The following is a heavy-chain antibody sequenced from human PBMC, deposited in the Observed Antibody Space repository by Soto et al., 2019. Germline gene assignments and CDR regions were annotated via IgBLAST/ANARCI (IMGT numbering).Heavy chain of an antibody. D-gene: IGHD3-22*01. Sequence: EVQLVESGGALVQPGGSLRLSCAASGFTFSSYWMHWVHQAPGKGLVWVSRINGDGSTTTYADSVKGRFIISRDNAXNMLYLQMNSLTAEDTAVYYCARPRYDGSGTPFDHWGQGTLVTVSS. V-gene: IGHV3-74*01. CDR3: ARPRYDGSGTPFDH. J-gene: IGHJ4*02. CDR2: INGDGSTT. CDR1: GFTFSSYW.